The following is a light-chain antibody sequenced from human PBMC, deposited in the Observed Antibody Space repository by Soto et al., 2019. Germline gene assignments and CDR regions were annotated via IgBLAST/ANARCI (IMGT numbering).Light chain of an antibody. V-gene: IGLV2-11*01. J-gene: IGLJ2*01. CDR3: CSHAGRGSVL. Sequence: QSALTQPRSVSGSPEQSVTISCTGTSSDIGRYNLVSWYQQYPGKAPKLVIYDVTKRPSGVSDRFSASKSGNTASLTISGLQAEDEADYYCCSHAGRGSVLFGGGTKLTVL. CDR1: SSDIGRYNL. CDR2: DVT.